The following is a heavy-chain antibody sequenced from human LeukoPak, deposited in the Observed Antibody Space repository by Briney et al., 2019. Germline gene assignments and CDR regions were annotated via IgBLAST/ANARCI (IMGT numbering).Heavy chain of an antibody. V-gene: IGHV4-59*08. CDR3: ARHYCSGGNCYYFDH. CDR2: IYYRGTS. CDR1: GGSISGYY. D-gene: IGHD2-15*01. J-gene: IGHJ4*02. Sequence: PSETLSLTCTASGGSISGYYWSWIRQPPGQGLEWIGFIYYRGTSKYNPSLMSRVTMSVDTSKNQVSLKLSSVTAADTAVYYCARHYCSGGNCYYFDHWGQGTLVTVSS.